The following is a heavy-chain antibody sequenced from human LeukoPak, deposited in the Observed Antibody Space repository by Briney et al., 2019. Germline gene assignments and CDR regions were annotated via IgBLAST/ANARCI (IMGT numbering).Heavy chain of an antibody. CDR2: ISGHTGNT. V-gene: IGHV1-18*01. CDR3: ARAEGDYDPLNWIDP. D-gene: IGHD3-16*01. CDR1: GYIFTNHA. J-gene: IGHJ5*02. Sequence: GASVKVSRKASGYIFTNHAITWVRQAPGQGLEWMGWISGHTGNTIYAQKVQGRLTMTTDTSTSTAYMELRSLTSDDTAVYYCARAEGDYDPLNWIDPWGQGTRVTVSS.